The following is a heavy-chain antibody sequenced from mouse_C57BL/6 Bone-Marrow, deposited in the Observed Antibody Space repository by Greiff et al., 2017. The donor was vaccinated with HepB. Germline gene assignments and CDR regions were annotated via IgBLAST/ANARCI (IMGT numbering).Heavy chain of an antibody. CDR1: GYTFTSYW. CDR2: IHPNSGST. V-gene: IGHV1-64*01. D-gene: IGHD2-4*01. J-gene: IGHJ4*01. Sequence: VQLQQSGTVLARPGASVKMSCKTSGYTFTSYWMHWVKQRPGQGLEWIGMIHPNSGSTNYNEKFKSKATLTVDKSSSTAYMQLSSLTSEDSAVYYCADNDRRDAMDYWGQGTSVTVSS. CDR3: ADNDRRDAMDY.